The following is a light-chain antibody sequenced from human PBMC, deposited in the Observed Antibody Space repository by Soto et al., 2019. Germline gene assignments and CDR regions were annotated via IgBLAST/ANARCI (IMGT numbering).Light chain of an antibody. J-gene: IGKJ3*01. V-gene: IGKV3-20*01. Sequence: ESVLTQSPGTLSMSPGERATLSCRASQSVSSSYLAWYQQKPGQAPRLLIYGASSRATGIPDRFSGSGSGTDFTLTISRLEPEAFAVYYCQQYASSPFTFGPGTKVDIK. CDR2: GAS. CDR1: QSVSSSY. CDR3: QQYASSPFT.